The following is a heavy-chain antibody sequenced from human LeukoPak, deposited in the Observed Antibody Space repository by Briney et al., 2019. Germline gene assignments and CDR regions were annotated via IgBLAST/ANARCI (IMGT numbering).Heavy chain of an antibody. J-gene: IGHJ6*02. D-gene: IGHD3-16*01. CDR1: GFTFSSCW. CDR2: INHNGNVN. CDR3: ARGGGLDV. V-gene: IGHV3-7*03. Sequence: GSLRLSCAASGFTFSSCWMNWARQAPGKGLEWVASINHNGNVNYYVDSVKGRFTISRDNAKNSLYLQMSNLRAEDTAVYFCARGGGLDVWGQGATATVSS.